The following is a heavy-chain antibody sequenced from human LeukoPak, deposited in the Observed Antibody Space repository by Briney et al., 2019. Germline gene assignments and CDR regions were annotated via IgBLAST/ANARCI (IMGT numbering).Heavy chain of an antibody. D-gene: IGHD2-21*01. Sequence: PGRSLRLSCAASGFTFDDYAMHWVRHAPGKGLEWVSTISWNSGSIGYADSVKGRFTISRDNANNSLYLQMNSLRAEDTAFYYCAKGFRRSPSGMDVWGQGTTVTVSS. V-gene: IGHV3-9*01. CDR2: ISWNSGSI. CDR3: AKGFRRSPSGMDV. CDR1: GFTFDDYA. J-gene: IGHJ6*02.